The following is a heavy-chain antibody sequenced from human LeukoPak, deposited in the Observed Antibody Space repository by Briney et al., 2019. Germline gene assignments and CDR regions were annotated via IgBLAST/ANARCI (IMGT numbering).Heavy chain of an antibody. CDR2: IYYSGST. Sequence: PSETLSLTCTVSGGSTSSYYWSWIRQPPGKGLEWIGYIYYSGSTNYNPSLKSRVTISVDTSKNQFSLKLSSVTAADTAVYYCAREGSGSSFDYWGQGTLVTVSS. J-gene: IGHJ4*02. V-gene: IGHV4-59*01. CDR1: GGSTSSYY. D-gene: IGHD3-10*01. CDR3: AREGSGSSFDY.